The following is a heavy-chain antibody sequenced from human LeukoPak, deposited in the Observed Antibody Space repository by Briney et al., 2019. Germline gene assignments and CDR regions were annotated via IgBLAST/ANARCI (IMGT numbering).Heavy chain of an antibody. CDR2: ISDGGWAT. V-gene: IGHV3-7*03. CDR1: GLSFSSYA. Sequence: PGGSLRLSCAASGLSFSSYAMSWVRQTPGKGLEWVASISDGGWATYYVDSVRGRFTISRDDARNSLFLQMNGLRADDTAVYYCTRENYVPDSWGQGTLVTVSS. D-gene: IGHD3-10*02. CDR3: TRENYVPDS. J-gene: IGHJ4*02.